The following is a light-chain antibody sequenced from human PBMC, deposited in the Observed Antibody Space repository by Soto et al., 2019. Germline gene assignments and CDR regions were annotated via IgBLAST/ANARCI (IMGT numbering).Light chain of an antibody. J-gene: IGKJ1*01. CDR3: QTYNSIGK. V-gene: IGKV1-5*01. CDR2: DAS. CDR1: QSISSW. Sequence: DSQMTQSPSTLSASVIDRVTITCRASQSISSWLAWYQQKQGKAHKLLIYDASSLESGVPSRFSGSGYGTELTLTLSRLQPDDVATYYCQTYNSIGKFGKGTKV.